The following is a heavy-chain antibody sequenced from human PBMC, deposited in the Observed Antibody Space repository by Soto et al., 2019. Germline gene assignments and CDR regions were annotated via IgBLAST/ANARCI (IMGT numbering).Heavy chain of an antibody. D-gene: IGHD6-13*01. V-gene: IGHV1-2*04. Sequence: ASVKVSCKASGYTFTDYYMHWVRQAPGQGLEWMGWNNPNSGGTNYAQKFQGWVTMTRDTSISTAYMELSRLRSDDTAVYYCARGSLIAALDDWGQGTLVTVSS. CDR2: NNPNSGGT. CDR3: ARGSLIAALDD. CDR1: GYTFTDYY. J-gene: IGHJ4*02.